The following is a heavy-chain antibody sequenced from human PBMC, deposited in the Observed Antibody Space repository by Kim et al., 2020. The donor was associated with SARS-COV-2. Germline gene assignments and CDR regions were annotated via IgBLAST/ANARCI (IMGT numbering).Heavy chain of an antibody. D-gene: IGHD3-16*01. V-gene: IGHV1-69*06. Sequence: SVKVSCKASGGTFSSYAISWVRQAPGQGLEWMGGIIPIFATANYAQKFQGRVTITADKSTSTAYMELSSLRSEDTAVYYCARERDAYNGFDYWGQGTLVTVSS. CDR1: GGTFSSYA. J-gene: IGHJ4*02. CDR3: ARERDAYNGFDY. CDR2: IIPIFATA.